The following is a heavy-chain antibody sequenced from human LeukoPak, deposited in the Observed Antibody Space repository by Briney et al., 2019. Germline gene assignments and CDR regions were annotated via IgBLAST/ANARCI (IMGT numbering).Heavy chain of an antibody. CDR3: ERHSSKTGVIMGYFDY. Sequence: GEALKTSWKGSGYSFTCFWHGWGRQIPGKGLGVMGINYPGDSDNRYSPSFQGQVTIAADKYIRTAHLQWSRVKDSDIAMYDCERHSSKTGVIMGYFDYWGQGTLVTVSS. CDR2: NYPGDSDN. V-gene: IGHV5-51*01. D-gene: IGHD3-3*01. J-gene: IGHJ4*02. CDR1: GYSFTCFW.